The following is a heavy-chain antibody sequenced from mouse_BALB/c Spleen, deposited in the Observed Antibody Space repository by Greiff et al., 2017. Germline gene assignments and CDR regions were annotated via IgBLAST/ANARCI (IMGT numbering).Heavy chain of an antibody. CDR2: ISSGGSYT. V-gene: IGHV5-6*01. CDR3: ARHESVRTFAY. J-gene: IGHJ3*01. D-gene: IGHD2-14*01. Sequence: EVKLQESGGDLVKPGGSLKLSCAASGFTFSSYGMSWVRQTPDKRLEWVATISSGGSYTYYPDSVKGRFTISRDNAKNTLYLQMSSLKSEDTAMYYCARHESVRTFAYWGQGTLVTVSA. CDR1: GFTFSSYG.